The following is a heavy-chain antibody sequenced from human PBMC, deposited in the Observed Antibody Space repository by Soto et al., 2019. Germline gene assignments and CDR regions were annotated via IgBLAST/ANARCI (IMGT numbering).Heavy chain of an antibody. J-gene: IGHJ5*02. V-gene: IGHV4-39*01. CDR3: ARMALYDFWSGRNWFDP. CDR1: GGSISSSSYY. Sequence: PSETLSLTCTVSGGSISSSSYYWGWIRQPPGKGLEWIGSIYYSGSTYYNPSLKSRVTISVDTSKNQFSLKLSSVTAADTAVYYCARMALYDFWSGRNWFDPWGQGTLVTV. CDR2: IYYSGST. D-gene: IGHD3-3*01.